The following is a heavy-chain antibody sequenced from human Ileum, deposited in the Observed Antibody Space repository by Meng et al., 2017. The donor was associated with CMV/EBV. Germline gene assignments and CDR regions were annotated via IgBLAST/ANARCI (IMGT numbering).Heavy chain of an antibody. J-gene: IGHJ1*01. D-gene: IGHD3-3*02. CDR1: GFTFSTYA. CDR3: AKVGGGPSILREY. V-gene: IGHV3-23*05. CDR2: IKSTGSPT. Sequence: GGSLRLSCAASGFTFSTYAMSRVRQAPGKGLEWVSTIKSTGSPTYYADSVKGRFTISRENSKNTLYLQMNSLRAEDTALYYCAKVGGGPSILREYWGQGTPVTGSS.